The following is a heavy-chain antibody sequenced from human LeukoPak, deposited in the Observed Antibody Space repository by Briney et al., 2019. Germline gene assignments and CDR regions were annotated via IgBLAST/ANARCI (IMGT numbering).Heavy chain of an antibody. J-gene: IGHJ6*03. CDR1: GGSVSNYY. CDR3: ARRAIFGVVKGYYYYMDV. Sequence: SETLSLTCTVSGGSVSNYYWSWIRQPAGKGLEWIGRIYSTGSTNYNPSLQSRIAMSVDTSNNQLSLKLNSVTAADTAVYYCARRAIFGVVKGYYYYMDVWGKGTTVTVSS. V-gene: IGHV4-4*07. D-gene: IGHD3-3*01. CDR2: IYSTGST.